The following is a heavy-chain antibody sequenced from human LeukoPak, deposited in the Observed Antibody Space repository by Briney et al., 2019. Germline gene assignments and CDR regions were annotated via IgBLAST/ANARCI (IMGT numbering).Heavy chain of an antibody. V-gene: IGHV3-7*01. Sequence: GGSLRLSCAASGFTFSSYWMSWVRQAPGKGLEWVANIKQDGSEKYYVDSVKGRFTISRDNAKNSLYLQMNSLRDEDTAVYYCAREAFFGDYGDYYGMDVWGQGTTVTVSS. CDR2: IKQDGSEK. J-gene: IGHJ6*02. CDR3: AREAFFGDYGDYYGMDV. CDR1: GFTFSSYW. D-gene: IGHD4-17*01.